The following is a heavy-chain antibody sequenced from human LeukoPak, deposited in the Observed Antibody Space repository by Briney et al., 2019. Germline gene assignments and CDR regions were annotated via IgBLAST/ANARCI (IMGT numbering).Heavy chain of an antibody. CDR1: GGSVSSYY. D-gene: IGHD2-2*01. Sequence: SETLSLTCTVSGGSVSSYYWSWIRQPPGKGLEWIGYIYYSGSTNYNPSLKSRVTISVDKSKNQFSLKLSSVTAADTAVYYCARYCSSTSCYRLYAFDIWGQGTMVTVSS. CDR3: ARYCSSTSCYRLYAFDI. J-gene: IGHJ3*02. V-gene: IGHV4-59*02. CDR2: IYYSGST.